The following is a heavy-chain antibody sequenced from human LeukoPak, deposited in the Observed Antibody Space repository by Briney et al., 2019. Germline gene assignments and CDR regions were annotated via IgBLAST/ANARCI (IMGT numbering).Heavy chain of an antibody. Sequence: GGSLRLSCGGSGFIFRDFDMTWVRQTAGRGLEWLSCIGESGSPVFYADSVKGRFSVSRDNAKKSLFLQMNGLRVEDTGIYYCARIGSTGTYNRDFQYWGPGTLVVVPS. J-gene: IGHJ1*01. CDR3: ARIGSTGTYNRDFQY. D-gene: IGHD1-26*01. CDR2: IGESGSPV. CDR1: GFIFRDFD. V-gene: IGHV3-48*03.